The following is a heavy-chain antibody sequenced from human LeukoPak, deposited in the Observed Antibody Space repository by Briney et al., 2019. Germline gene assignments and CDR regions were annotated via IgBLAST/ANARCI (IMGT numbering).Heavy chain of an antibody. J-gene: IGHJ4*02. CDR2: ISGDGGTT. D-gene: IGHD6-19*01. CDR3: AKDQGASGWGAFDF. Sequence: GGSLRLSCAASGITFEDIAMNWFGQPPGKGLGWVSFISGDGGTTYYPDSVKGRFTISRDNSRTSLYLQMNSLRTEDTALYYCAKDQGASGWGAFDFWGQGTLVTVSS. CDR1: GITFEDIA. V-gene: IGHV3-43*02.